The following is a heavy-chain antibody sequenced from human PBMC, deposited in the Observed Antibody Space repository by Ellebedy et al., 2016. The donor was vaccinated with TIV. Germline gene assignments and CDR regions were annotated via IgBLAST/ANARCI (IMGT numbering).Heavy chain of an antibody. Sequence: ASVKVSCKASGGTFRNYAITWVRQAPGQGLEWMGGITPFFDTTDYAQKFQGRVTITADESTGTAYMELSSLRYEDTAVYYCARVRWATVARGVPFNYGMDVWGQGTTVTVTS. CDR2: ITPFFDTT. D-gene: IGHD3-10*01. V-gene: IGHV1-69*13. J-gene: IGHJ6*02. CDR3: ARVRWATVARGVPFNYGMDV. CDR1: GGTFRNYA.